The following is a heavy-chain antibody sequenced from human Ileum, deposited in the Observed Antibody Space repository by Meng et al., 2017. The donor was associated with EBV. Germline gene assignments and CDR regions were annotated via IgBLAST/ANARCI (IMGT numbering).Heavy chain of an antibody. Sequence: QVQLVQSGAEVKKPGASVKVSCKASGYTFNNYDISWVRQATGQGLEWMGWMNPKTGTAHYAQKFQGRVSMTRDTSITTAYMELSSLTSEDTAVYYCVRTLERGDYWGQGTLVTVSS. CDR2: MNPKTGTA. J-gene: IGHJ4*02. CDR3: VRTLERGDY. D-gene: IGHD5-24*01. CDR1: GYTFNNYD. V-gene: IGHV1-8*01.